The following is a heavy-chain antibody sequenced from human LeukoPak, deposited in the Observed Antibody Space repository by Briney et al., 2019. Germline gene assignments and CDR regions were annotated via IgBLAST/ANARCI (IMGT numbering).Heavy chain of an antibody. CDR3: AGDQGISARW. V-gene: IGHV3-53*01. CDR1: GFSFGDYA. Sequence: GRSLRLSCTASGFSFGDYAMSWVRQAPGKGLEWVSVIYSDGNTYYADSVKGRFTISRDNSKNTLYLQMNSLRAEDTAVYYCAGDQGISARWWGQGTLVTVSS. D-gene: IGHD6-6*01. CDR2: IYSDGNT. J-gene: IGHJ4*02.